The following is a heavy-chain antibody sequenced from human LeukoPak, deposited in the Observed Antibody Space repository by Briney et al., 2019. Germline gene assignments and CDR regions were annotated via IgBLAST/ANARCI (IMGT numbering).Heavy chain of an antibody. V-gene: IGHV4-34*01. CDR2: INHSGST. D-gene: IGHD3-10*01. CDR3: ARGRGRFGQNWFDP. CDR1: GGSFSGYY. Sequence: SETLSLTCAVYGGSFSGYYWSWIRQPPGKGLEWIGEINHSGSTNYNPSLKSRVTISVDTSKNQFSLKLSAVTAADTAVYYCARGRGRFGQNWFDPWGQGTLVTVSS. J-gene: IGHJ5*02.